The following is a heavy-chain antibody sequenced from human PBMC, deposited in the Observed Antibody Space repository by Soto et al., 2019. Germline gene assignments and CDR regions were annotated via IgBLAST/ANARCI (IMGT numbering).Heavy chain of an antibody. Sequence: PGGSLRLSCAAYGFTFSSYSMNWVRQAPGKGLEWVSSISSSSSYIYYAASVRARNTNSRDNAKNSLYLQMNNLRAEDTAVYFCARGGGITSPYYCYGMDVWGQGTTVTVSS. CDR1: GFTFSSYS. V-gene: IGHV3-21*01. D-gene: IGHD2-2*01. J-gene: IGHJ6*02. CDR2: ISSSSSYI. CDR3: ARGGGITSPYYCYGMDV.